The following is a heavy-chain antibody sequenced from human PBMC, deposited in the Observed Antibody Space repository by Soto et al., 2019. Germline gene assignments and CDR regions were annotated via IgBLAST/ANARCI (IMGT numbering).Heavy chain of an antibody. D-gene: IGHD3-22*01. CDR2: INAGNGNT. J-gene: IGHJ3*02. CDR3: ARPRRWGSSGYFDAFDI. Sequence: GASVKVSCKASGYTFTSYAMHWVRQAPGQRLEWMGWINAGNGNTKYSQKFQGRVTITRDTSASTAYMELSSLRSEDTAVYYCARPRRWGSSGYFDAFDIWGQGTMVTVSS. CDR1: GYTFTSYA. V-gene: IGHV1-3*01.